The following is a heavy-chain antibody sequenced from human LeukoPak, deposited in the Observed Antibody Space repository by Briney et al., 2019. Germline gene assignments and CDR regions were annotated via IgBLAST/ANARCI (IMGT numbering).Heavy chain of an antibody. J-gene: IGHJ3*02. CDR2: IFPGDSDT. V-gene: IGHV5-51*01. CDR1: GHSFTDYW. Sequence: GESLKISCKASGHSFTDYWIGWVRQMPGKGLEWMGVIFPGDSDTGYSPSFQGQVTISADKSISTAYLQWSSLEASDTAIYYCASPTGRGCTSSSCYVDAFDIWGQGTMVTVSS. D-gene: IGHD2-2*01. CDR3: ASPTGRGCTSSSCYVDAFDI.